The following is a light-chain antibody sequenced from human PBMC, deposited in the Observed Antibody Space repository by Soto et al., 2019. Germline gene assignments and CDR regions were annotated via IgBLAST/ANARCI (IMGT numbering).Light chain of an antibody. CDR3: QQGYSSAIT. CDR1: QSIGSY. Sequence: DIQMTQSPSSLSASVGDRVTITCRASQSIGSYLNWYQQAPGRAPKFLISAASSLQSGVPSRFSGSGSGTDFTLTINSLQPEDFATYYCQQGYSSAITFGQGTRLEI. J-gene: IGKJ5*01. CDR2: AAS. V-gene: IGKV1-39*01.